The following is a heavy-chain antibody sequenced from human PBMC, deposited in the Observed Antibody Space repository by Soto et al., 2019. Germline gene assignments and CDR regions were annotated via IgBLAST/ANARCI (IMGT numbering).Heavy chain of an antibody. CDR2: IYHSGST. J-gene: IGHJ6*02. Sequence: SETLSLTCAVSGGSISSSNWWSWVRQPPGKGREWSGEIYHSGSTNYNPSLKSRGTRSVDKSKTLFPLTLSSVTAADTAVYHSAPARLLGMIAIVRGARDHGMHVWRQGTTVTASS. V-gene: IGHV4-4*02. CDR1: GGSISSSNW. D-gene: IGHD3-10*01. CDR3: APARLLGMIAIVRGARDHGMHV.